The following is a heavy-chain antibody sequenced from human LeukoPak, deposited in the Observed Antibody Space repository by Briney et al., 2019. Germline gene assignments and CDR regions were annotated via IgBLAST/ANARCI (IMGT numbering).Heavy chain of an antibody. CDR3: ASEIAAAGKGFDY. CDR1: GYSFTSYW. Sequence: GESLKISCKGSGYSFTSYWISWVRQLPGKGLEWMGRIDPSDSYTNYSPSFQGHVTISADKSISTAYLQWSSLKASDTAMYYCASEIAAAGKGFDYWGQGTLVTVSS. CDR2: IDPSDSYT. D-gene: IGHD6-13*01. J-gene: IGHJ4*02. V-gene: IGHV5-10-1*01.